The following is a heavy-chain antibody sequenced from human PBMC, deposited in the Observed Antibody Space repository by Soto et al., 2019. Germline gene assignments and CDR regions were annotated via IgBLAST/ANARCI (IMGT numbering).Heavy chain of an antibody. D-gene: IGHD3-22*01. V-gene: IGHV4-39*01. CDR1: DGSMNSDSSY. CDR2: INHSGST. CDR3: ARLGGYVSVGYYYLWDS. Sequence: PSETLSITCRVSDGSMNSDSSYWGWIRQPPGKGLEWIGVINHSGSTYHNLSLKGRVTMSVDASRNQFSLKLTSMTAADTAVYYCARLGGYVSVGYYYLWDSWGQGTLVTVSS. J-gene: IGHJ4*02.